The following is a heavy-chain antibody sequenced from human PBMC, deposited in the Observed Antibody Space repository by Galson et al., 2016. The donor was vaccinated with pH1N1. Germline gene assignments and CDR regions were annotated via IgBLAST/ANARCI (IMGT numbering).Heavy chain of an antibody. CDR1: GFTFSSCG. V-gene: IGHV3-30*12. J-gene: IGHJ3*02. D-gene: IGHD4-17*01. CDR2: ILYNGNDK. Sequence: SLRLSCAASGFTFSSCGIYWVRQAPGKGLEWVGNILYNGNDKYYADSVKGRFTISRDSSMTTVHLQMISVTVEDTAVYFCARDESGYGDFFPDVFDIWGQGTMVTVSS. CDR3: ARDESGYGDFFPDVFDI.